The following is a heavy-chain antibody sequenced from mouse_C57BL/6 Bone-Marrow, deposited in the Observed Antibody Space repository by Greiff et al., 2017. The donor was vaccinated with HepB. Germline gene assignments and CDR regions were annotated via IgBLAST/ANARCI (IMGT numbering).Heavy chain of an antibody. CDR3: ARAELLLGAMDY. D-gene: IGHD2-12*01. CDR2: IYPGSGST. J-gene: IGHJ4*01. V-gene: IGHV1-55*01. Sequence: QVQLQQPGAELVKPGASVKMSCKASGYTFTSYWITWVKQRPGQGLEWIGDIYPGSGSTNYNEKFKSKSTLTVYTSSSTAYMQLSSLTSEDSAVYYCARAELLLGAMDYWGQGTSVTVSS. CDR1: GYTFTSYW.